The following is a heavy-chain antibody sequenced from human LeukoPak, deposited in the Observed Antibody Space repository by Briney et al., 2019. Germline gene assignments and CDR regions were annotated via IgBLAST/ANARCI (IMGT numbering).Heavy chain of an antibody. CDR3: ARTLVGATKFTP. J-gene: IGHJ5*02. D-gene: IGHD1-26*01. V-gene: IGHV4-38-2*02. Sequence: SETLSLTCTVSGYSISSGYYWGWIRQPPGKGLEWLGSIFHRGSSHYNPSLRSRVTMSVDTSTNQLSLKLSSVTAADTAIYYCARTLVGATKFTPWGQGTLVTVSS. CDR2: IFHRGSS. CDR1: GYSISSGYY.